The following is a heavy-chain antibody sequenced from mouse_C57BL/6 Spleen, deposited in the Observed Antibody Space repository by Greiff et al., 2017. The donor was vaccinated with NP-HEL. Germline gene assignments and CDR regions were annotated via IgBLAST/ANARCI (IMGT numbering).Heavy chain of an antibody. V-gene: IGHV7-3*01. CDR2: IRNKANGYTT. D-gene: IGHD1-1*01. Sequence: EVKLVESGGGLVQPGGSLSLSCAASGFTFTDYYMSWVRQPPGKALEWLGFIRNKANGYTTEYSVSVKGRFTISRDNSQSILYLQVNALRAEDSATYYCARYDYGSSFAYWGQGTLVTVSA. CDR1: GFTFTDYY. J-gene: IGHJ3*01. CDR3: ARYDYGSSFAY.